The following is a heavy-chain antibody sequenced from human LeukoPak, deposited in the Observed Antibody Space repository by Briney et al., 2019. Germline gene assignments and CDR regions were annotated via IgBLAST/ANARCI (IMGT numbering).Heavy chain of an antibody. D-gene: IGHD4-23*01. V-gene: IGHV4-59*01. CDR3: ASGGVSMVVTPLDY. Sequence: SETLSLTCSVSGGSISSYYWSWIRQPPGKGLEWIGYIYYSGSTNYNPSLKSRVTISVDTSKNQFSLKLSSVTAADTAVYYCASGGVSMVVTPLDYWGQGTLVTVSS. CDR1: GGSISSYY. CDR2: IYYSGST. J-gene: IGHJ4*02.